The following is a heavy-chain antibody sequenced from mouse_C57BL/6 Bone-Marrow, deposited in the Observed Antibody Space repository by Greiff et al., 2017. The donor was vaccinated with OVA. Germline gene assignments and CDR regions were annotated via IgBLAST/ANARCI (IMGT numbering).Heavy chain of an antibody. CDR2: IDPSDSYT. J-gene: IGHJ2*01. D-gene: IGHD2-3*01. CDR1: GYTFTSYW. Sequence: QVQLQQSGAELVRPGTSVKLSCKASGYTFTSYWMHWVKQRPGQGLEWIGVIDPSDSYTNYNQKFKGKATLTVDTSSSTAYMQLSSLTSEDSAVYCCARFDGYYFDYWGQGTTLTVSS. CDR3: ARFDGYYFDY. V-gene: IGHV1-59*01.